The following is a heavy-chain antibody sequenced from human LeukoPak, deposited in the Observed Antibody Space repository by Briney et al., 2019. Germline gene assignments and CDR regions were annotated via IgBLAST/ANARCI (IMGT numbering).Heavy chain of an antibody. D-gene: IGHD3-3*01. CDR3: VRDLDHNDFWSGYWPDAFDS. CDR1: GFTFNSFF. Sequence: GGSLRLSCAASGFTFNSFFLNWVRLTPGRELEWLACISQDGSETFYMDSVRGRFTISRDNSRNRLYLQMNRLRAEDTAVYYCVRDLDHNDFWSGYWPDAFDSWGQGTMVFVSS. CDR2: ISQDGSET. V-gene: IGHV3-7*01. J-gene: IGHJ3*02.